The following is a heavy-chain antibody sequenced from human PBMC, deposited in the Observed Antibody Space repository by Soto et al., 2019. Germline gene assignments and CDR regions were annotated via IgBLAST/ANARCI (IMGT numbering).Heavy chain of an antibody. V-gene: IGHV3-66*01. CDR2: IYSGGST. Sequence: PGGSLRLSCAASGFTVSSNYMSWVRQAPGKGLEWVSVIYSGGSTYYADSVKGRFTISRDNSKNTLYPQMNSLRAEDTAVYYCERDYGDYNDYWGQGTLVTVSS. D-gene: IGHD4-17*01. CDR1: GFTVSSNY. CDR3: ERDYGDYNDY. J-gene: IGHJ4*02.